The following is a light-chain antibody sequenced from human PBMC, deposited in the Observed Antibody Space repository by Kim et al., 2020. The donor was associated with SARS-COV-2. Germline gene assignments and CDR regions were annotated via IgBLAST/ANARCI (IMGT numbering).Light chain of an antibody. Sequence: VSPWERHTISCWASQSVSSSLAWFPQKRCHAPTLLIYGASTRATGIPARFSGSGSGTEFTLTISSLQSEDFAVYYCQQYNKWTRTFGQGTKVDIK. CDR1: QSVSSS. V-gene: IGKV3-15*01. CDR3: QQYNKWTRT. J-gene: IGKJ1*01. CDR2: GAS.